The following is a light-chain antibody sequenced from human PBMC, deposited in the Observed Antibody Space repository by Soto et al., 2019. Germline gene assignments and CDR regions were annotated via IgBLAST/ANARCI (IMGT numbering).Light chain of an antibody. CDR2: DAS. CDR1: QSISSW. V-gene: IGKV1-5*02. Sequence: DLQMTQSPSYLSASVGDRVTFICRASQSISSWLAGYQQKPGRAPKLLIYDASSLESGVPSRFSGSGAWTEFTLTISSLQPDDFATYYCQQYNSYPLTFGGGTKVDIK. J-gene: IGKJ4*01. CDR3: QQYNSYPLT.